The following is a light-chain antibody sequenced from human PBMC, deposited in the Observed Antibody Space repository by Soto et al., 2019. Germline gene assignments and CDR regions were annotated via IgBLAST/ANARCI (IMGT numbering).Light chain of an antibody. CDR3: SSYTSSSTLGM. J-gene: IGLJ3*02. CDR1: SSDVGGYNY. CDR2: DVS. Sequence: ALTQPASVSGSPGQSITISCTGTSSDVGGYNYVSWYQQHPGKAPKLMIYDVSNRPSGVSNRFSGSKSGNTASLTISGLQAEDEADYYCSSYTSSSTLGMFGGGTKLTVL. V-gene: IGLV2-14*01.